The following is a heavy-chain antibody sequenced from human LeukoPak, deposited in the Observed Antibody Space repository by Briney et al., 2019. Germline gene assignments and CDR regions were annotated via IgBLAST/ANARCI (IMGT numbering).Heavy chain of an antibody. CDR3: ARRHGERDAFDI. CDR2: INHSGST. Sequence: PSETLSLTCAVYGGSFSGYYWSWIRQPPGKGLEWIGEINHSGSTNYNPSLKSRVTISVDTSKNQFSLKLSSVTAADTAVYYCARRHGERDAFDIWGQGTMVTVSS. J-gene: IGHJ3*02. D-gene: IGHD1-26*01. CDR1: GGSFSGYY. V-gene: IGHV4-34*01.